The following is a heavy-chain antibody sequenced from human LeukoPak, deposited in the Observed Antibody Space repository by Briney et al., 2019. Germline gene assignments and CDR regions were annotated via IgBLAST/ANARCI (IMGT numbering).Heavy chain of an antibody. Sequence: GGSLRLSCAASGFIFSRNNMNWVRQAPGKGLEWVSYISSSGTTIYYADSVKGRFTISRDNAKNSLYLQMNSLRDEDTAVYYCARESGRLDWGQGTLVTVSS. J-gene: IGHJ4*02. V-gene: IGHV3-48*02. CDR3: ARESGRLD. CDR1: GFIFSRNN. D-gene: IGHD3-10*01. CDR2: ISSSGTTI.